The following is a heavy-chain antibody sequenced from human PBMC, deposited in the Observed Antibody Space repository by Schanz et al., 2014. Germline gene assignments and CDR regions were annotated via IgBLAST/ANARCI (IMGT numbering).Heavy chain of an antibody. D-gene: IGHD2-21*02. CDR3: AKDLGVDCGDGCFNWYFDL. Sequence: EVQLAESGGGLVQPGGSLRLSCAASTFTFSSDWMSWVRQAPGKGLEWVAAVSSRSDEIKYADSVRGRFTISRDNSRSTMYLQMNSLRAEDTAVYFCAKDLGVDCGDGCFNWYFDLWGRGTLXTVSS. V-gene: IGHV3-23*04. J-gene: IGHJ2*01. CDR2: VSSRSDEI. CDR1: TFTFSSDW.